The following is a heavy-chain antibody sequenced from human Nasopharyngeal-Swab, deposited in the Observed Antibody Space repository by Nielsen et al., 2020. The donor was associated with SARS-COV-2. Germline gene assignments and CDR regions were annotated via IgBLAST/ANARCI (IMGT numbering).Heavy chain of an antibody. CDR1: GYTFTSYD. V-gene: IGHV1-8*01. J-gene: IGHJ4*02. CDR3: ARGLLLWFGELWGIGDY. CDR2: MSPNSGNT. Sequence: ASVKVSCKASGYTFTSYDINWVRQATGQGLEWMGWMSPNSGNTGYAQKFQGRVTMTRNTSISTAYMELSSLRSEDTAVYYCARGLLLWFGELWGIGDYWGQGTLVTVSS. D-gene: IGHD3-10*01.